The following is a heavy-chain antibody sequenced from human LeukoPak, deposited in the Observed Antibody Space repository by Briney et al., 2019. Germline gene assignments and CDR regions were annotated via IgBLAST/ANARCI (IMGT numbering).Heavy chain of an antibody. J-gene: IGHJ4*02. CDR3: ARVSVGATYYFDY. CDR1: GFTFSDYY. V-gene: IGHV3-72*01. D-gene: IGHD1-26*01. Sequence: PGGSLRLSCAASGFTFSDYYMDWVRQAPGGGLEWVGRARNKANSYTTEYAASVKGRFTISRDESKNSLYLQMNSLKTEDTAVYYCARVSVGATYYFDYWGQGTLVTVSS. CDR2: ARNKANSYTT.